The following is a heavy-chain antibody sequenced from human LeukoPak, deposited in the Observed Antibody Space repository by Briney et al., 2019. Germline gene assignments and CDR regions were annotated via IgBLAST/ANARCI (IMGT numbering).Heavy chain of an antibody. V-gene: IGHV3-7*03. D-gene: IGHD4-23*01. J-gene: IGHJ4*02. CDR2: IKQDGSDK. CDR1: GFTFSAYW. Sequence: GALRLSCAASGFTFSAYWMSWVCQAPGKGLEWVANIKQDGSDKYYVDSVKGRFTISRDNAKNSLYLQMNSLRAEDTAVYYCARKTVVGSYFDYWGQGTPVTVSS. CDR3: ARKTVVGSYFDY.